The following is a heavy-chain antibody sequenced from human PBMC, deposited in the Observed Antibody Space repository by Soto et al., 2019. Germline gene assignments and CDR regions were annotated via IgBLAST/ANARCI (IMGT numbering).Heavy chain of an antibody. V-gene: IGHV3-30*03. CDR3: XXXXXXXXXXXXXYFQH. CDR2: ISYDGSNK. CDR1: GFTFTSYG. Sequence: QVQLVESGGGVVQPGRSLRLSCAASGFTFTSYGMHWVRXXXXXXXXXXXVISYDGSNKYYADSVKGRFTISRDNSKXXXXXXXXXXXXXXXXXXXXXXXXXXXXXXXXXYFQHWGQGTLVTVSS. J-gene: IGHJ1*01.